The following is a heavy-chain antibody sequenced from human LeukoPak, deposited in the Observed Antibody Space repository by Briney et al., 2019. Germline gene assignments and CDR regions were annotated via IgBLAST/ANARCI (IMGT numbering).Heavy chain of an antibody. CDR3: ARMSSSSWYVCDY. Sequence: GGSLRLSCAASGFTFSSYWMTWVRQAPGKGLEWVANIKQDGGEKYYVDSVQGRFTISRDNAKNSLYPQMNSLRVEDTAVYYCARMSSSSWYVCDYWGQGTLVTVSS. V-gene: IGHV3-7*01. J-gene: IGHJ4*02. CDR1: GFTFSSYW. CDR2: IKQDGGEK. D-gene: IGHD6-13*01.